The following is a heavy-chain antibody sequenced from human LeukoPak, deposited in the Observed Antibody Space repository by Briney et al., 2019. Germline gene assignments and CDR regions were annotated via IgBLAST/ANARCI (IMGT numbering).Heavy chain of an antibody. J-gene: IGHJ5*02. CDR2: IYWDDDK. CDR1: GFSLSTSGVG. Sequence: SGPTLVNPTQTLTLTCTFSGFSLSTSGVGVGWIRQPPGKALEWLALIYWDDDKRYSPSLKSRLTITKDTSKNQVVLTMTNMDPVDTATYYCAHLVVVTAMGPLYNWFDPWGQGTLVTVSS. D-gene: IGHD2-21*02. CDR3: AHLVVVTAMGPLYNWFDP. V-gene: IGHV2-5*02.